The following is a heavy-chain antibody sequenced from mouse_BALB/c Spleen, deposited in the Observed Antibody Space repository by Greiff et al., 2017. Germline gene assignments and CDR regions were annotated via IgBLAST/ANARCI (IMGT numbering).Heavy chain of an antibody. Sequence: VQLKESGAELARPGASVKMSCKASGYTFTSYTMHWVKQRPGQGLEWIGYINPSSGYTNYNQKFKDKATLTADKSSSTAYMQLSSLTSEDSAVYYCARLTTVVAPDYWGQGTTLTVSS. CDR3: ARLTTVVAPDY. CDR2: INPSSGYT. CDR1: GYTFTSYT. D-gene: IGHD1-1*01. J-gene: IGHJ2*01. V-gene: IGHV1-4*01.